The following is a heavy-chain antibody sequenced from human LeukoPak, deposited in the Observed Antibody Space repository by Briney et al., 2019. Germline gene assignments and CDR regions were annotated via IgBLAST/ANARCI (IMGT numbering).Heavy chain of an antibody. V-gene: IGHV4-31*03. D-gene: IGHD2-2*01. CDR2: IYYSGST. CDR1: GGSISSGGYY. J-gene: IGHJ6*03. CDR3: ARDNIVVVPAAYYYYYYYMDV. Sequence: SETLSLTCTVSGGSISSGGYYWSWIRQHPGKGLEWIGYIYYSGSTYYNPSLKSRVTISVDTSKNQFSLKLSSVTAADTAVYYCARDNIVVVPAAYYYYYYYMDVWGKGTTVTVSS.